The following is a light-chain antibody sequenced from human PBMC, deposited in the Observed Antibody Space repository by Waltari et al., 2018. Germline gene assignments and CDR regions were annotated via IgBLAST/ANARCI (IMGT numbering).Light chain of an antibody. CDR1: QSVSSSY. Sequence: ELVLTQPPGTLSLSPGERATLSCRASQSVSSSYLAWYQQKPAQAPRLLIYAASSSATGIPDRFSGSGSGTDVTLNSSRLEPEDVAVYYCQQYGSVPRTFGQATKVEIK. CDR3: QQYGSVPRT. CDR2: AAS. J-gene: IGKJ1*01. V-gene: IGKV3-20*01.